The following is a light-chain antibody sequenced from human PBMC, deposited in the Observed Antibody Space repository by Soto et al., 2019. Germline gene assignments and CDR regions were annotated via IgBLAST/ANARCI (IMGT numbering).Light chain of an antibody. J-gene: IGKJ5*01. Sequence: IQMTQSPSSLSSAIGDRGTLTCRARQSIKNYLNWYQNKPGAAPKLLICGASNLESGVPSRFSGSGSGTEFTLSISSLQPEDVATYYCQQGYSTTPITLGQGTRLEI. CDR3: QQGYSTTPIT. CDR2: GAS. CDR1: QSIKNY. V-gene: IGKV1-39*01.